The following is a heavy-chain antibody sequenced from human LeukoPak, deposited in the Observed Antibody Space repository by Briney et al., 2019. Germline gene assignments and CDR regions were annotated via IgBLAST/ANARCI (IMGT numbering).Heavy chain of an antibody. CDR1: GFTFSSYD. D-gene: IGHD3-3*01. J-gene: IGHJ6*02. CDR2: IGTAGDT. V-gene: IGHV3-13*01. Sequence: GGSLRLSCAASGFTFSSYDMHWVRQATGKGLEWVSAIGTAGDTYYPGSVKGRFTISREDAKNSLYLQMNSLRAEDTAVYYCARAGPGLRFLEWSQSFYYYYGMDVWGQGTTVTVSS. CDR3: ARAGPGLRFLEWSQSFYYYYGMDV.